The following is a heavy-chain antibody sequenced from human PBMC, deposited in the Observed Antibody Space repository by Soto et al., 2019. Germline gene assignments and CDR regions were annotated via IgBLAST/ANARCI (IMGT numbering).Heavy chain of an antibody. CDR2: ISYSGSS. J-gene: IGHJ4*02. Sequence: SETLSLTCTVSGGSMSSHYWTWLRQPPGKGLEWIGYISYSGSSYYNPSLKSRVTISADTSRNQFSLRLTSVIAADTAVYFCARADPDASVGFWGQGTLV. D-gene: IGHD3-16*01. CDR3: ARADPDASVGF. CDR1: GGSMSSHY. V-gene: IGHV4-59*11.